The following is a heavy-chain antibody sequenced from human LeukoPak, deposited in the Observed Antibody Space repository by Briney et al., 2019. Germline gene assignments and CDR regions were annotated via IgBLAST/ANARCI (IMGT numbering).Heavy chain of an antibody. V-gene: IGHV1-18*04. D-gene: IGHD5-18*01. CDR2: ISAYNGNT. Sequence: ASVKVSCKASGYTFTSYGISWVRQAPGQGLEWMGWISAYNGNTNYAQKLQGRVSMTTDTSTSTAYMELRSLRSDDTAVYYCARGIGGYSYGDAFDIWGQGTMVTVSS. CDR1: GYTFTSYG. CDR3: ARGIGGYSYGDAFDI. J-gene: IGHJ3*02.